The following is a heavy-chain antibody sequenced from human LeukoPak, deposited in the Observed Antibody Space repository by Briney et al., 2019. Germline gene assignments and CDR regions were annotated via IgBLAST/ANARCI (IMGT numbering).Heavy chain of an antibody. V-gene: IGHV4-34*01. CDR1: GGSSSGYY. J-gene: IGHJ5*02. Sequence: SETLSLTCAVYGGSSSGYYWSWIRQPPGKGLEWIGEINHSGSTNYNPSLKSRVTISVDTSKNQFSLKLSSVTAADTAVYYCARVPRSVTYYYGSGSYLGWFDPWGQGTLVTVSS. CDR2: INHSGST. D-gene: IGHD3-10*01. CDR3: ARVPRSVTYYYGSGSYLGWFDP.